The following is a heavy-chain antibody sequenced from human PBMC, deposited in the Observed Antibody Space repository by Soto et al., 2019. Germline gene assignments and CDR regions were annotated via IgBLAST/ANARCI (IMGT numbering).Heavy chain of an antibody. D-gene: IGHD5-18*01. CDR2: INHSGST. V-gene: IGHV4-34*01. J-gene: IGHJ4*02. CDR3: ARHNGVLRIQLWSNSLYFDY. CDR1: GGSFSGYY. Sequence: SETLSLTCAVYGGSFSGYYGSWIRQPPGKGLEWIGEINHSGSTNYNPSLKSRVTISVDTSKNQFSLKLSSVTAADTAVYYCARHNGVLRIQLWSNSLYFDYWGQGTLVTVSS.